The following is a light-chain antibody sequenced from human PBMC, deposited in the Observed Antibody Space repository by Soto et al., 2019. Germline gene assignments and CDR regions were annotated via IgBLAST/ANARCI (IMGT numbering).Light chain of an antibody. Sequence: QSALTQPASVSGSPGQSITISCTGGSSDVGAYNYVSWYQQFPGKAPKLIIYEATHRPSGVSNRFSASKSGNTASLTISGLQAADEADYYCSSYSSSNTLVLFGGGTKLTVL. J-gene: IGLJ2*01. CDR3: SSYSSSNTLVL. V-gene: IGLV2-14*01. CDR1: SSDVGAYNY. CDR2: EAT.